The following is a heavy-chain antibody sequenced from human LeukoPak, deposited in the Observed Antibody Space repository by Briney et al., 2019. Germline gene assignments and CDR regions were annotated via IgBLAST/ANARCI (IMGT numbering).Heavy chain of an antibody. D-gene: IGHD3-16*01. J-gene: IGHJ4*02. CDR2: INAGNENT. Sequence: ASVKVSCKASGYTFSRYGMHWVRQAPGQRLEWMGWINAGNENTKYSQKFQGRVSITRGTSASTAYMELSSLTSEDTAVYYCARDLYGDYFDYWGQGTLVTVSS. V-gene: IGHV1-3*01. CDR3: ARDLYGDYFDY. CDR1: GYTFSRYG.